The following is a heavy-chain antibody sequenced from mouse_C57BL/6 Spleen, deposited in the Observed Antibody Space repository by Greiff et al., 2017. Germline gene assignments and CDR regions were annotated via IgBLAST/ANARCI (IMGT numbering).Heavy chain of an antibody. D-gene: IGHD2-3*01. J-gene: IGHJ4*01. V-gene: IGHV1-64*01. CDR1: GYTFTSYW. Sequence: VQLQQPGAELVKPGASVKLSCKASGYTFTSYWMHWVKQRPGQGLEWIGRIHPNSGSTNYNEKFKSKATLTVDKSSSTAYMQLSSLTAEAAAVYYGSRKGYDYARGYWGQGTSVTGSS. CDR3: SRKGYDYARGY. CDR2: IHPNSGST.